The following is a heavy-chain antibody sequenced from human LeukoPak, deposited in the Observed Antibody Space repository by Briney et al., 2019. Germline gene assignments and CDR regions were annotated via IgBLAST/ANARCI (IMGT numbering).Heavy chain of an antibody. D-gene: IGHD5-18*01. V-gene: IGHV1-69*04. CDR3: ARALVEGYPLDY. J-gene: IGHJ4*02. Sequence: GASVKVSCKASGGTFSSYAISWVRQAPGQGLEWMGRIIPILGIANYAQKYQGRVTITADKSTNTAYMELSSLRSEDTAVYYCARALVEGYPLDYWGQGTLVTVSS. CDR1: GGTFSSYA. CDR2: IIPILGIA.